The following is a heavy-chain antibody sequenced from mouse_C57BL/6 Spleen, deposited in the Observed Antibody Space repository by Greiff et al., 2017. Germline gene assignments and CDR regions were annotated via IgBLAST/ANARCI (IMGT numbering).Heavy chain of an antibody. D-gene: IGHD1-1*01. Sequence: QVQLQQPGAELVMPGASVKLSCKASGYTFTSYWMHWVKQRPGQGLEWIGEIDPSDSYTNYNQKFKGKSTLTVDKSSSTAYMQLSSLTSEDSAVYYCASRITTVARYAMDYWGQGTSVTVSS. CDR2: IDPSDSYT. J-gene: IGHJ4*01. V-gene: IGHV1-69*01. CDR1: GYTFTSYW. CDR3: ASRITTVARYAMDY.